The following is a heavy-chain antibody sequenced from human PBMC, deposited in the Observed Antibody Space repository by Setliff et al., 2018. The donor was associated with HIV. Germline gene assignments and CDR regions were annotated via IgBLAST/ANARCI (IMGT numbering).Heavy chain of an antibody. CDR3: AGVSTKGARLDFDY. Sequence: PSETLSLTCTVSGGSISRYFWSWIRQSPGKGLEWIGYIKYSGNTNYNPSLGSRVTISVDASKNQFSLKLTSVTAADTAVYYCAGVSTKGARLDFDYWGQGTLVTVSS. CDR1: GGSISRYF. V-gene: IGHV4-59*01. J-gene: IGHJ4*02. CDR2: IKYSGNT. D-gene: IGHD1-26*01.